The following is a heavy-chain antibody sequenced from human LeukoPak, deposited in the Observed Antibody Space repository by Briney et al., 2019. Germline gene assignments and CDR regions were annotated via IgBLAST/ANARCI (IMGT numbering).Heavy chain of an antibody. V-gene: IGHV3-53*01. CDR1: GFSVSSNY. J-gene: IGHJ1*01. CDR2: IYRGGST. CDR3: ARTDETAHAEDFQH. Sequence: AGSLSLSCAASGFSVSSNYMSWVRQAPGKGLEWVSVIYRGGSTYYADSVKGRFTISRDNSKNTLYLQMKSLRAEDTAVYYCARTDETAHAEDFQHWGQGTLVTVSS. D-gene: IGHD2-21*02.